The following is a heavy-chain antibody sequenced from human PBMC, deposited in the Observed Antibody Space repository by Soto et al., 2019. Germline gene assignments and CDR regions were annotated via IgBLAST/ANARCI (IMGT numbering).Heavy chain of an antibody. Sequence: TGESLKISCKGSGYSFTSYWISWVRQMPGKGLEWMGRIDPSDSYTNYSPSFQGHVTISADKSISTAYLQWSSLKASDTAMYYCASHPHLAGYYGMDVWGQGTTVTVSS. J-gene: IGHJ6*02. V-gene: IGHV5-10-1*01. CDR1: GYSFTSYW. D-gene: IGHD3-10*01. CDR2: IDPSDSYT. CDR3: ASHPHLAGYYGMDV.